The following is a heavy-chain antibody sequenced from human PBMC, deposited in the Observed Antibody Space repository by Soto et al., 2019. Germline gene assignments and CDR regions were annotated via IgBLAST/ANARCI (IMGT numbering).Heavy chain of an antibody. CDR2: ISGSDGKT. J-gene: IGHJ4*02. CDR1: GFSFGSYA. CDR3: ARWSYLDY. V-gene: IGHV3-23*01. Sequence: PGGSLRRSCAASGFSFGSYALSWVRQAPGKGLEWVSTISGSDGKTFYADSVKGRFSISRDTSQSTLYLQMNSLRADDTAIYYCARWSYLDYWGQGTRVTVSS. D-gene: IGHD3-3*01.